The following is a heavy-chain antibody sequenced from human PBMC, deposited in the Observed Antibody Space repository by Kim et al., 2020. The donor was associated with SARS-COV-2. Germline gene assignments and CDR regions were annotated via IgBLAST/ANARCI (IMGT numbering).Heavy chain of an antibody. CDR1: GFTFDDYA. D-gene: IGHD6-19*01. J-gene: IGHJ6*02. V-gene: IGHV3-9*01. CDR3: VKDIKRGGSGWYVYYYGMDV. Sequence: GGSLRLSCAASGFTFDDYAMHWVRQAPGKGLEWVSGISWNSGSIGYADSVKGRFTISRDNAKNSLYLQMNSLRAEDTALYFSVKDIKRGGSGWYVYYYGMDVWGQGTTVSVSS. CDR2: ISWNSGSI.